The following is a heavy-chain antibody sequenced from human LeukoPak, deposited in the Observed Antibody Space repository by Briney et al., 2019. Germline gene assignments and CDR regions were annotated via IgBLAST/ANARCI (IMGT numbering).Heavy chain of an antibody. CDR3: ASARGSNYGSLGD. CDR1: GFTFSTYG. V-gene: IGHV3-30*03. D-gene: IGHD5-18*01. Sequence: GGSLRLSCAASGFTFSTYGMHWVRQAPGKGLEWVAVISSDGSNKYYADSVKTRFTISRDNSENTLYLQMNSLRAEDTAVYYCASARGSNYGSLGDWGQGTLVTVSS. J-gene: IGHJ4*02. CDR2: ISSDGSNK.